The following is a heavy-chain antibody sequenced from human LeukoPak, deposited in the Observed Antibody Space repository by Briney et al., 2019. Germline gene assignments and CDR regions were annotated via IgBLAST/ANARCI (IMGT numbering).Heavy chain of an antibody. D-gene: IGHD6-13*01. CDR3: ARDYREGSSWEFDY. J-gene: IGHJ4*02. Sequence: GGSLRLSCAASGFTVSSNYMSWVRQAPGKGLEWVSVIYSGGSTYYADSMKGRFTISRDNSKNTLYLQMNSLRAEDTAVYYCARDYREGSSWEFDYWGQGTLVTVSS. CDR1: GFTVSSNY. V-gene: IGHV3-53*01. CDR2: IYSGGST.